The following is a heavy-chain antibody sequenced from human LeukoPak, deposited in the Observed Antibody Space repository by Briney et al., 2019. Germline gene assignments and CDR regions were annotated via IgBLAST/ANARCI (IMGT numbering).Heavy chain of an antibody. J-gene: IGHJ4*02. V-gene: IGHV4-59*01. D-gene: IGHD3-10*01. CDR3: AKALYTGSGSTLPYYFDY. CDR1: GGSISSYY. Sequence: SETLSLTCTVSGGSISSYYWSWIRQPPGKGLEWIGYIYYSGSTNYNPSLKSRVTISVDTSKNQFSLKLSSVTAADTAVYYCAKALYTGSGSTLPYYFDYWGQGTLVTVSS. CDR2: IYYSGST.